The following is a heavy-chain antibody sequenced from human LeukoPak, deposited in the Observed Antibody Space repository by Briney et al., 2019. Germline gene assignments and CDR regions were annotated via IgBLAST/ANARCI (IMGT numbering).Heavy chain of an antibody. Sequence: ASVKVSCKASGYSFTSYGISWVRQAPGQGLEWMGWISAYNGNTNYAQKLQGRVTMTTDTSTSTAYMELRSLRSDDTAVYYCARDSLSLMDHSYYYMDVWGKGTTVTVSS. J-gene: IGHJ6*03. CDR2: ISAYNGNT. D-gene: IGHD2-2*03. CDR1: GYSFTSYG. CDR3: ARDSLSLMDHSYYYMDV. V-gene: IGHV1-18*01.